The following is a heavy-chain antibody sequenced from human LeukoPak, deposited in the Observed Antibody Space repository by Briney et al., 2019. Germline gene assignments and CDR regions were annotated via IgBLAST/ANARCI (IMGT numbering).Heavy chain of an antibody. Sequence: PGGSLRLSCAASGFSFISYGMHWVRQAPGKGLEWVGVISDDGRRKDYADSVRGRFTISRDNSKDTLYLQMNSLRAEDTAVYYCAKRPSDYGDYVTYFDYWGQGTLVTVPS. CDR1: GFSFISYG. V-gene: IGHV3-30*18. D-gene: IGHD4-17*01. CDR2: ISDDGRRK. CDR3: AKRPSDYGDYVTYFDY. J-gene: IGHJ4*02.